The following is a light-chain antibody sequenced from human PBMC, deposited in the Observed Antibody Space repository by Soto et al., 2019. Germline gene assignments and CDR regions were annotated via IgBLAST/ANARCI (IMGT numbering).Light chain of an antibody. CDR1: EGTGDT. CDR3: QQGSNWPPAII. V-gene: IGKV3-11*01. J-gene: IGKJ4*01. CDR2: DAS. Sequence: GMRQAPATVSGSPGEGGRLCWWASEGTGDTLAWYQHKPGQAPRILIYDASNRATGIPARFSGSGSGTDFTLTISSLEPEAFAVYYCQQGSNWPPAIIVGGGTKVDIK.